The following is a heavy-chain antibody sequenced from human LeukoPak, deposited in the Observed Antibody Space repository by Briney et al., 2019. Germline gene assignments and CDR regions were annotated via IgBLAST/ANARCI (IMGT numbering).Heavy chain of an antibody. D-gene: IGHD6-13*01. CDR1: GFTFSNLW. CDR2: IKQDGSEK. J-gene: IGHJ4*02. CDR3: ARCTAAAGTD. V-gene: IGHV3-7*03. Sequence: GGSLRLSCAASGFTFSNLWMSWVRQAPGKGLKGVANIKQDGSEKDYVDSVKGRFTISRDNSQNSLYLQMNSLRAEDTAIYYCARCTAAAGTDWGQGTLVTVSS.